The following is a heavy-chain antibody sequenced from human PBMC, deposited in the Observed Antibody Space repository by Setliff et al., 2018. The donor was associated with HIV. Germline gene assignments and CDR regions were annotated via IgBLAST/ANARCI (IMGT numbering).Heavy chain of an antibody. CDR1: GQFISDGYY. V-gene: IGHV4-38-2*02. CDR2: VYHSGKT. CDR3: AKHDFGEGSCFDP. Sequence: SETLSLTCTVSGQFISDGYYWGWIRQPPGKGLEWIGSVYHSGKTYYNPSLKSRVTMSADTSKNQISLMLRSMTAADTAVYYCAKHDFGEGSCFDPWGQGSRGTVSS. D-gene: IGHD3-16*01. J-gene: IGHJ5*02.